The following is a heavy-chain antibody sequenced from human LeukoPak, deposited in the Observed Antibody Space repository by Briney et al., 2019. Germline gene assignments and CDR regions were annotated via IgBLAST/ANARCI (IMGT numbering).Heavy chain of an antibody. CDR1: GFTFSSYA. V-gene: IGHV3-53*01. Sequence: GGSLRLSCAASGFTFSSYAMSWVRQAPGKGLEWVSVVYSGGSTYYADSVKGRFTISRDNSKNTLYLQMNSLRAEDTAVYYCARPRGRPHYSSLHLGDYWGQGTLVTVSS. D-gene: IGHD1-26*01. CDR2: VYSGGST. CDR3: ARPRGRPHYSSLHLGDY. J-gene: IGHJ4*02.